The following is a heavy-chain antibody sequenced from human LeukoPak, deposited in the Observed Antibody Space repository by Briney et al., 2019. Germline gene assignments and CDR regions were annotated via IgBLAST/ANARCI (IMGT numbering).Heavy chain of an antibody. CDR3: ARDQEGFDY. CDR2: IYPRDGST. Sequence: ASVKVSCKASGYTFTSNYIHWVRQAPGQGLEWMGMIYPRDGSTSYAQKFQGRVTVSRDTATSTVHMELSGLRSEDTAVYYCARDQEGFDYWGQGTLVTVSS. V-gene: IGHV1-46*01. CDR1: GYTFTSNY. J-gene: IGHJ4*02.